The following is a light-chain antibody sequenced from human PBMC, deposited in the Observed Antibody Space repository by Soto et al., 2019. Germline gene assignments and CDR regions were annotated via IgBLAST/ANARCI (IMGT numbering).Light chain of an antibody. CDR3: QHYNSYSEA. V-gene: IGKV1-5*03. CDR1: QSVNTY. CDR2: KAS. J-gene: IGKJ1*01. Sequence: DIQMTQSPAARSASVGDRVTITCRASQSVNTYLHWYQQKAGQAPKLLIYKASTLKSGVPSRFSGSGSGTEFTLTISSLQPDDFATYYCQHYNSYSEAFGQGTKVDIK.